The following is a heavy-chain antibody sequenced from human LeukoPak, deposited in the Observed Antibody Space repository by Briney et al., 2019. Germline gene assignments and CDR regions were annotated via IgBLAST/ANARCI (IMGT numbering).Heavy chain of an antibody. V-gene: IGHV1-8*01. CDR1: GDTFTIYD. J-gene: IGHJ4*02. CDR3: ARGDLDGYPQGEIDY. D-gene: IGHD5-24*01. CDR2: MNPKSGNT. Sequence: ASLKVSCKASGDTFTIYDINWVPEATGQGVWWMGWMNPKSGNTGYAQKFQGRVTMTRNTSISTAYMELSSLRSEDTAVYYCARGDLDGYPQGEIDYWGQGTLVTVSS.